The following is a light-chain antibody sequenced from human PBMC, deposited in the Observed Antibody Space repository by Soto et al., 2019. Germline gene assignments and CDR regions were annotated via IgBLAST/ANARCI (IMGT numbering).Light chain of an antibody. CDR1: SSDVGGYNY. Sequence: QSVLTQPASVSGSLGQSITISCTGTSSDVGGYNYVSWYQQYPGQVPKLVIYEVNNRPSGVSIRFSGSRSGNTASLTISGLQTEDEADYYCSSYRSSSAPVVFGGGTQLTVL. CDR3: SSYRSSSAPVV. J-gene: IGLJ2*01. CDR2: EVN. V-gene: IGLV2-14*01.